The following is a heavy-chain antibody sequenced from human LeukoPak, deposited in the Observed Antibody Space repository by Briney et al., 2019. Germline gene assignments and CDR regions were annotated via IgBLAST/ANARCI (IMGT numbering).Heavy chain of an antibody. J-gene: IGHJ4*02. Sequence: ASVRVSCKASGYTFTGYDINWVRQATGPGLEWMGWMSPNTGDTGYAQKFQGRVTMTRNTSIDTAYMDLSGLKSEDTAVYYCTRGSLSGSSRDYWGQGTLVSVSS. CDR1: GYTFTGYD. CDR2: MSPNTGDT. CDR3: TRGSLSGSSRDY. D-gene: IGHD1-26*01. V-gene: IGHV1-8*01.